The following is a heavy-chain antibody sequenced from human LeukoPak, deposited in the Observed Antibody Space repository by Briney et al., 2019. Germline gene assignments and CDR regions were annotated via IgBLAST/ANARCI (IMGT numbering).Heavy chain of an antibody. CDR1: GYTFTSYD. D-gene: IGHD3-22*01. Sequence: SVKVSCKASGYTFTSYDINWVRQATGQGLEWMGGIIPIFGTANYAQKFQGRVTITADESTSTAYMELSSLRSEDTAVYYCARVGRYYYDSSGYYYEGTFDYWGQGTLVTVSS. CDR3: ARVGRYYYDSSGYYYEGTFDY. CDR2: IIPIFGTA. J-gene: IGHJ4*02. V-gene: IGHV1-69*13.